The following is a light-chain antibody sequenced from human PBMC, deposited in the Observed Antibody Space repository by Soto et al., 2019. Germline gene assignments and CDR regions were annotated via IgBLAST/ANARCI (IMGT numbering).Light chain of an antibody. CDR1: QSVSSN. V-gene: IGKV3D-15*01. CDR2: GAS. J-gene: IGKJ4*01. CDR3: QQYNNWPLT. Sequence: VLTQSPGTLSLSPGERATLSCRASQSVSSNLAWYQQKPGQAPRLLIYGASTRATGIPARFSGSGSGTEFTLTISSLQSEDFAVYYCQQYNNWPLTFGGGTKVDIK.